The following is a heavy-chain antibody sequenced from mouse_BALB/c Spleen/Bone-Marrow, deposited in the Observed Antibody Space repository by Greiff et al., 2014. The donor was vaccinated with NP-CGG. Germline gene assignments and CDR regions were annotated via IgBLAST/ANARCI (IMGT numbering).Heavy chain of an antibody. J-gene: IGHJ2*01. CDR2: IAPGSGST. D-gene: IGHD3-3*01. CDR1: GYTFTSYW. V-gene: IGHV1S41*01. Sequence: DLVKPGASVKLSCKASGYTFTSYWINWIKQRPGQGLEWIGRIAPGSGSTYYNEMFKGKATVIVDTSSRTAYIQRSSLSSEDSAVYFCARGGLHYFDYWGQGTTLTVSS. CDR3: ARGGLHYFDY.